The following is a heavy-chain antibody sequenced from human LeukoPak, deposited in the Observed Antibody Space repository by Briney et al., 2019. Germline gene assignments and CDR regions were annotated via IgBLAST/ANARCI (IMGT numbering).Heavy chain of an antibody. CDR3: ARCFLYSGYDYPLMWGMDV. CDR2: ISPNSGGT. CDR1: GYTFTGYY. V-gene: IGHV1-2*02. Sequence: ASVKVSCKASGYTFTGYYMHWVRQAPGQGLEWMGWISPNSGGTNYAQKFQGRVTMTRDTSISTAYMELSRLRSDDTAVYYCARCFLYSGYDYPLMWGMDVWGQGTTVTVSS. D-gene: IGHD5-12*01. J-gene: IGHJ6*02.